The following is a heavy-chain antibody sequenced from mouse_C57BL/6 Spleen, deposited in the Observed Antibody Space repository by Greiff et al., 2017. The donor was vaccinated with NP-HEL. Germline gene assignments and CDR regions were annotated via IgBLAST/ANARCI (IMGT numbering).Heavy chain of an antibody. V-gene: IGHV1-53*01. J-gene: IGHJ4*01. CDR1: GYTFTSYW. Sequence: QVQLQQPGPELVKPGASVKLSCKASGYTFTSYWMHWVKQRPGQGLEWIGNINPSNGGTNYNAKFKSKATLTVDNSSSTAYMQLSSLTSYDSAVYYCARLTYYSIDYWGQGTSVTVSS. CDR3: ARLTYYSIDY. CDR2: INPSNGGT.